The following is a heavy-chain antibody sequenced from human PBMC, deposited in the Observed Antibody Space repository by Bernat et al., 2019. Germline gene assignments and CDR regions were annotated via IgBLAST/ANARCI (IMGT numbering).Heavy chain of an antibody. J-gene: IGHJ5*02. CDR2: IKQDGSEK. CDR1: GFTFSSYW. Sequence: EVQLVESGGGLVQPGGSLRLSCAASGFTFSSYWMSWVRQAPGKGLEWVANIKQDGSEKYYVDSVKGRFTISRDNAKNSLYLRMNSLRAEDTAVYYCARDQGSSWYSLYNWFDPWGQGTLVTVSS. CDR3: ARDQGSSWYSLYNWFDP. V-gene: IGHV3-7*04. D-gene: IGHD6-13*01.